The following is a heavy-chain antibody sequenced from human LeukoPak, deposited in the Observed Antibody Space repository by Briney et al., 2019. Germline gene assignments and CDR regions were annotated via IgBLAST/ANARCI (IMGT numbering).Heavy chain of an antibody. V-gene: IGHV3-7*01. CDR3: ARGGGSTDALVI. Sequence: GGSLRLSCAADGFTFSSYWISSVRQAPGEGREWVANIKQDGSEKYYVDSVKGRFTISRDNAKNSLYLQMNRLRAEDTAVYCCARGGGSTDALVIWGQGTMVTVSS. CDR1: GFTFSSYW. CDR2: IKQDGSEK. J-gene: IGHJ3*02. D-gene: IGHD1-26*01.